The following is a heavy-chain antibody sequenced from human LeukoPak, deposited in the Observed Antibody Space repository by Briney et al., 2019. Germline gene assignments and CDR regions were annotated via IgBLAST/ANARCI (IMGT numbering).Heavy chain of an antibody. CDR1: GYTFTGYY. Sequence: ASVKVSCKASGYTFTGYYMHWVRQAPGQGLEWMGWINPNNGGTNYAQKFQGRVTMTRDTSISTAYMELSRLRSDDSAVYYCARVSGYHWESSFDYWGQGTLVTVSS. CDR3: ARVSGYHWESSFDY. J-gene: IGHJ4*02. V-gene: IGHV1-2*02. D-gene: IGHD5-12*01. CDR2: INPNNGGT.